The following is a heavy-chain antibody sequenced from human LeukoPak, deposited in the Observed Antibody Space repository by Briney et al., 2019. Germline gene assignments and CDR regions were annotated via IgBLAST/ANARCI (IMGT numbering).Heavy chain of an antibody. J-gene: IGHJ4*02. V-gene: IGHV3-30*02. CDR1: GFTFSSYG. Sequence: GGSLRLSCAASGFTFSSYGMHWVRQAPGKGLEWVAFIRFDGSNKYYADSVKGRLTISRDNSKNTLYLQMNSLRGEDTAVYYCARGGPAAGRFDYWGQGTLVTVSS. D-gene: IGHD6-13*01. CDR2: IRFDGSNK. CDR3: ARGGPAAGRFDY.